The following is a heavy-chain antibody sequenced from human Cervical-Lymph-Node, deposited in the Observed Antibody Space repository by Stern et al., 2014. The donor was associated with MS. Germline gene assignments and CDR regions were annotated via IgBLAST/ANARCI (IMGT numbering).Heavy chain of an antibody. CDR3: ARIYCSGDECYHSFDT. Sequence: VQLVESGAEVKKPGASVKVSCKASGYTFSTFSLHWLRQAPGQRLQWIGRIDPVTGAANSSQALRGRLTVTRDRSITTAYLELSGLRSDDTAVYYCARIYCSGDECYHSFDTWGQGTLVTVSS. CDR2: IDPVTGAA. D-gene: IGHD3-16*02. J-gene: IGHJ4*02. CDR1: GYTFSTFS. V-gene: IGHV1-2*06.